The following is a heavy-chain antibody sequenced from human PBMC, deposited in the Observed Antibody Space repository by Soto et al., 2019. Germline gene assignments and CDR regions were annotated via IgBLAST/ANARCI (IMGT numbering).Heavy chain of an antibody. J-gene: IGHJ4*02. CDR2: TNHRGTT. CDR3: ARRSPAICSASTCYGHFEF. Sequence: QVHLQQWGAGLLKPSETLSLTCAVSGGSFSGYFWSWIRQSPGKGLEWIGETNHRGTTNYNPSLESRVSISPGTSKDQFALKLRSVTAADTAVYFCARRSPAICSASTCYGHFEFWGQGTLATVSS. CDR1: GGSFSGYF. D-gene: IGHD2-2*01. V-gene: IGHV4-34*01.